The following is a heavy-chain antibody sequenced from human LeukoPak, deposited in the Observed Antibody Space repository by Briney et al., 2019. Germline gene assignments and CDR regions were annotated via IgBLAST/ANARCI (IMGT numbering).Heavy chain of an antibody. CDR2: MNPNIDNT. V-gene: IGHV1-8*03. D-gene: IGHD5-18*01. J-gene: IGHJ6*03. Sequence: ASVKVSCKASGYTFTDYDFIWLRQASGQGLEWMGWMNPNIDNTGYAQKFQGRVTITRNTSISTAYMELHSLRCEDTAVYYCARVRYGDMDVWGKGTTVTVSS. CDR1: GYTFTDYD. CDR3: ARVRYGDMDV.